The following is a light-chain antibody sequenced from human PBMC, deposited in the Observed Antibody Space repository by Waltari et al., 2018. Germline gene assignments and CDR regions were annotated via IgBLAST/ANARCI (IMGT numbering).Light chain of an antibody. CDR1: QSISIY. V-gene: IGKV1-39*01. J-gene: IGKJ1*01. Sequence: DIQMTHSPSSLSASVGDSVTITCRASQSISIYLNWYQQKPGKAPKLLIYAASSLQGGVPSRFSGSGSGTDFTLTISSLQPEDFATYYCQQSYSSPPTFGQGTKVEIK. CDR2: AAS. CDR3: QQSYSSPPT.